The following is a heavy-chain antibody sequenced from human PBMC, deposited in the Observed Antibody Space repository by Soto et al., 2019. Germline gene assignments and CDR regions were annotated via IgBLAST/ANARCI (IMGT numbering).Heavy chain of an antibody. CDR2: IWYDGSNK. J-gene: IGHJ6*03. CDR3: ARTYYDILTGYYSEYYYYYMDV. D-gene: IGHD3-9*01. CDR1: GFTFSSYG. V-gene: IGHV3-33*01. Sequence: ESGGGVVQPGRSLRLSCAASGFTFSSYGMHWVRQAPGKGLEWVAVIWYDGSNKYYADSVKGRFTISRDNSKNTLYLQMNSLRAEDTAVYYCARTYYDILTGYYSEYYYYYMDVWGKGTTVTVSS.